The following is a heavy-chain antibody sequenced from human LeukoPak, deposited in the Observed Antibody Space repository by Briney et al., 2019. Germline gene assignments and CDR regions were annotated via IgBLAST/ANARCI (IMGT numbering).Heavy chain of an antibody. CDR2: IYYSGST. V-gene: IGHV4-34*01. Sequence: PSEALSLTCAVYGGSFSGYYWSWIRQPPGKGLEWIGSIYYSGSTYYNPSLKSRVTISVDTSKNQFSLKLSSVTAADTAVYYCARLKGHYFDYWGQGTLVTVSS. CDR3: ARLKGHYFDY. J-gene: IGHJ4*02. CDR1: GGSFSGYY.